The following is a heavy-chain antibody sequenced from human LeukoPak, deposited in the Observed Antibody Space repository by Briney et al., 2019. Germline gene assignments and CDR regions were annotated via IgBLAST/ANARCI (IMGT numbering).Heavy chain of an antibody. CDR2: IYYSGST. J-gene: IGHJ6*02. CDR1: GGSISSYY. D-gene: IGHD5-12*01. V-gene: IGHV4-59*01. Sequence: SETLFLTCTVSGGSISSYYWSWIRQPPGKGLEWIGYIYYSGSTNYNPSLKSRVTISVDTSKNQFSLKLSSVTAADTAVYYCARDRKRRDGYNFYYYYYGMDVWGQGATVTVSS. CDR3: ARDRKRRDGYNFYYYYYGMDV.